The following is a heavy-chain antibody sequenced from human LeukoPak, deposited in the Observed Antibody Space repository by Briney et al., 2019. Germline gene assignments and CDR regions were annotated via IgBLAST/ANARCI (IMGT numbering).Heavy chain of an antibody. J-gene: IGHJ6*02. V-gene: IGHV1-2*02. CDR2: INSNSGGT. CDR1: GYTFTGYY. Sequence: ASVKVSCKASGYTFTGYYMHWVRQAPGQGLEWMGWINSNSGGTNYAQKFQGRVTMTRDTSISTAYMELSRLRSDDTAVYYCARVPSITMVRGVIKFYYGMDVWGQGTTVTVSS. D-gene: IGHD3-10*01. CDR3: ARVPSITMVRGVIKFYYGMDV.